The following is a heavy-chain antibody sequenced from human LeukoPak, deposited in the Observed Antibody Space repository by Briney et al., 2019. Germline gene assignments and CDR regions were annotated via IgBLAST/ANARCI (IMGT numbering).Heavy chain of an antibody. D-gene: IGHD3-16*01. CDR2: INSGSSSI. J-gene: IGHJ4*02. CDR1: GFTFRSYS. CDR3: ARVVYYDYVWGSLDY. Sequence: GGSPRLSCAAAGFTFRSYSMNWVRQAPGKGLEWLSYINSGSSSIYYADSVKGRFTISRDNAKNSLYLEVNSLRAEDTAVYYCARVVYYDYVWGSLDYWGQGTLVTVSS. V-gene: IGHV3-48*04.